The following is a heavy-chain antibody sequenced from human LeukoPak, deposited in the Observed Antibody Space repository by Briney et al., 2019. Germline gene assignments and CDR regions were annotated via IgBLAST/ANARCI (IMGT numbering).Heavy chain of an antibody. CDR2: IKSKTDGGTT. V-gene: IGHV3-15*01. Sequence: GGSLRLSCAASGFTFSNAWMSWVRQAPGKGLEWVGRIKSKTDGGTTDYAAPVKGRFTISRDDSKNTLYLQMNSLKTEDTAVYYCTTGYFDWLSAGDAFDIWGQGTMVTVSS. CDR1: GFTFSNAW. CDR3: TTGYFDWLSAGDAFDI. D-gene: IGHD3-9*01. J-gene: IGHJ3*02.